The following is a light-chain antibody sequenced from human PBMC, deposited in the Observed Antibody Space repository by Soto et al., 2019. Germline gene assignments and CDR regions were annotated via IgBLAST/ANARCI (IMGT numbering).Light chain of an antibody. CDR1: QSISSY. CDR3: QQSYSTPPLT. J-gene: IGKJ4*01. V-gene: IGKV1-39*01. Sequence: DIQMTQSPSSLSASVGDRVTITCRASQSISSYLNWNQQKPGKAPKLLIYAASSLQSGVPSRFSGSGSGTDFTLTISSLQPEEFATYYCQQSYSTPPLTFGGGTKVEIK. CDR2: AAS.